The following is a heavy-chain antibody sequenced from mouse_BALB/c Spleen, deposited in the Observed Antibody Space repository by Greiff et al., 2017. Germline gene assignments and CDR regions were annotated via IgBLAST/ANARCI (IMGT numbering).Heavy chain of an antibody. CDR3: ARRRYDGYEGAMDY. D-gene: IGHD2-3*01. Sequence: QVQLQQSGAELMKPGASVKISCKATGYTFSSYWIEWVKQRPGHGLEWIGEILPGSGSTNYNEKFKGKATFTADTSSNTAYMQLSSLTSEDSAVYYCARRRYDGYEGAMDYWGQGTSVTVSS. CDR1: GYTFSSYW. J-gene: IGHJ4*01. CDR2: ILPGSGST. V-gene: IGHV1-9*01.